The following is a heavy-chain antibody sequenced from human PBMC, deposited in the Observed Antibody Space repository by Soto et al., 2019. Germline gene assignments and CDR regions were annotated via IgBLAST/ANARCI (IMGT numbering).Heavy chain of an antibody. CDR3: ASLDYYDSSGYYYRDY. CDR2: ISGSGGST. CDR1: GFTFSSYA. J-gene: IGHJ4*02. D-gene: IGHD3-22*01. V-gene: IGHV3-23*01. Sequence: EVQLLESGGGLIQPGGSLRLSCAASGFTFSSYAMSWVRQAPGKGLEWVSAISGSGGSTYYADSVKGRFTISRDNSKNTLYLQMNSLRAEDTAVYYCASLDYYDSSGYYYRDYWGQGTLVTVSS.